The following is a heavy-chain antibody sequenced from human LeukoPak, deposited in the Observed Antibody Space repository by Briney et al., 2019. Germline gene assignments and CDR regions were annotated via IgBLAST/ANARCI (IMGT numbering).Heavy chain of an antibody. J-gene: IGHJ5*02. V-gene: IGHV1-2*06. CDR2: INPNNGVT. CDR3: ARGHDNWFDP. CDR1: GYSFTCYY. Sequence: ASVKVSCQASGYSFTCYYLHWVRQAPGQGLEWMGRINPNNGVTTYAQKFQDRVTMTRDTSISTAYMELSRLTSDDSAVYYCARGHDNWFDPWGQGTLVIVSS.